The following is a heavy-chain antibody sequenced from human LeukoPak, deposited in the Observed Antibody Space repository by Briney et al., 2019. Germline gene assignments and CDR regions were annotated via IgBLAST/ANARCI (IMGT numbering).Heavy chain of an antibody. CDR3: ATAVAVGLGYFQH. Sequence: GGSLRLSCAASGFTFSNAWMSWVRQVPGKGLEWVGRIKSKTDGGTTDYAAPVKARFTISRDDSRNTLYLHMNSLKIDDAGVYFCATAVAVGLGYFQHWGQGTQVTVSS. D-gene: IGHD6-19*01. J-gene: IGHJ1*01. CDR1: GFTFSNAW. V-gene: IGHV3-15*01. CDR2: IKSKTDGGTT.